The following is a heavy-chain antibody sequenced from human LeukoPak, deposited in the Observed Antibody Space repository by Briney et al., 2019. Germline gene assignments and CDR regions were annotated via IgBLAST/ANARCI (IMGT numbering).Heavy chain of an antibody. CDR1: GGSISSYY. CDR2: INHSGST. V-gene: IGHV4-34*01. CDR3: ARSDNCGGDCYGSFDY. J-gene: IGHJ4*02. D-gene: IGHD2-21*02. Sequence: SETLSLTCTVSGGSISSYYWSWLRQPPGKGLEWIGEINHSGSTNYNPSLKSRVTISVDTSKNQFSLKLSSVSAADTAVYYCARSDNCGGDCYGSFDYWGQGTLVTVSS.